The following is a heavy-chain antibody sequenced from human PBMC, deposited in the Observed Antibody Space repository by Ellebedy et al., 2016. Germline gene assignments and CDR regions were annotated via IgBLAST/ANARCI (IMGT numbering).Heavy chain of an antibody. CDR2: IWYDGSNK. Sequence: GESLKISXAASGFTFSSYGMHWVRQAPGKGLEWVAVIWYDGSNKYYADSVKGRFTISRDNSKNTLYLQMNSLRAEDTAVYYCARDRGDQLPLNYYYYYMDVWGKGTTVTVSS. J-gene: IGHJ6*03. CDR3: ARDRGDQLPLNYYYYYMDV. V-gene: IGHV3-33*01. D-gene: IGHD2-2*01. CDR1: GFTFSSYG.